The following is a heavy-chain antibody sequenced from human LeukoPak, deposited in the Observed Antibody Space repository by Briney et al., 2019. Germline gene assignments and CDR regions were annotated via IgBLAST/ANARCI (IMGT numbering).Heavy chain of an antibody. V-gene: IGHV1-2*02. CDR3: ARRPPYYGSGTSNWFDP. D-gene: IGHD3-10*01. Sequence: ASVKVSCKASGYAFLDYYIHWVRRAPGQGLEWMGWINPSNGVTKYAQKFQGRVTLTRDTSTSTAYMGLTSLTSDDTAVYYCARRPPYYGSGTSNWFDPWGQGTLVTVSS. J-gene: IGHJ5*02. CDR2: INPSNGVT. CDR1: GYAFLDYY.